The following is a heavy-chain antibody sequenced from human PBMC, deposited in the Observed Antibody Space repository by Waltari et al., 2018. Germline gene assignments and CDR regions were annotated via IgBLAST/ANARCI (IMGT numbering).Heavy chain of an antibody. V-gene: IGHV3-30-3*01. CDR3: ARVPSIVGAIDY. D-gene: IGHD1-26*01. CDR1: GFTFSSYA. Sequence: QVQLVESGGGVVQPGRSLRLSCAASGFTFSSYAMHWVRQAPGKGLEWVAVISYDGSNKDYADSVKGRFTISRDNSKNTLYLQMNSLRAEDTAVYYCARVPSIVGAIDYWGQGTLVTVSS. CDR2: ISYDGSNK. J-gene: IGHJ4*02.